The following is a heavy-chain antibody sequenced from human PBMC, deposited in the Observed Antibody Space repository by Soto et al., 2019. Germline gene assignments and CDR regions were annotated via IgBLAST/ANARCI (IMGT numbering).Heavy chain of an antibody. CDR3: ARESRFLEWLSLNWFDP. CDR2: ISSSSSTI. CDR1: GFTLSSYR. Sequence: EVQLGESGGGLVQPGGSLRLSCAALGFTLSSYRRNWVGKAPGKGLEWVSYISSSSSTIYYADSVKGRFTISRDNAKNSLYLQMNSLRDEDTAVYYCARESRFLEWLSLNWFDPWGQGTLVTVSS. V-gene: IGHV3-48*02. J-gene: IGHJ5*02. D-gene: IGHD3-3*01.